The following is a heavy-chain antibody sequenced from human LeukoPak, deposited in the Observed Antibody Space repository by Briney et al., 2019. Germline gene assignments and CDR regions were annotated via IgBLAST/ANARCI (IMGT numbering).Heavy chain of an antibody. CDR2: ISRSGTTT. D-gene: IGHD1-26*01. CDR3: ARDEVGATTEFDY. V-gene: IGHV3-48*03. J-gene: IGHJ4*02. CDR1: GFTFSSYE. Sequence: VGSLRLSCVASGFTFSSYEMNWVRQAPGKGLEWVSYISRSGTTTFYADSVKGRFTISRDNAKNSLYLQMNSLRAEDTAVYYCARDEVGATTEFDYWGQGTLVTVSS.